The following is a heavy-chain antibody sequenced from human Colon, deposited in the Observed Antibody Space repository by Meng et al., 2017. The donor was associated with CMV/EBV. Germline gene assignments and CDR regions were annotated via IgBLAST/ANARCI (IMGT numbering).Heavy chain of an antibody. CDR3: AKNLFVPPAIMSVFAPNDY. CDR2: INSTGDET. Sequence: GGSLRLSCAFSGISFKSYAMSWVRQAPGQGLEGVAVINSTGDETYYADSVKGRFIVSRDNAKNTLFLQISGLGAEDTAVYYCAKNLFVPPAIMSVFAPNDYWGQGMLVTVSS. V-gene: IGHV3-23*01. CDR1: GISFKSYA. J-gene: IGHJ4*02. D-gene: IGHD2-2*02.